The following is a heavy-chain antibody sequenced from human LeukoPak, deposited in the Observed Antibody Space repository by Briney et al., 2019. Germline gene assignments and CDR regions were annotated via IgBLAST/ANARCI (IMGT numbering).Heavy chain of an antibody. Sequence: PSETLSLTCTVSGGSISSYYWSWIRQPPGKGLEWIGYIYYSGSTNYNPSLKSRVTISVDTSKNQFSLKLSSVTAADTAVYYCARSDYDSSGYSPYYYHYYMDVWGKGTTVTVSS. CDR1: GGSISSYY. CDR2: IYYSGST. J-gene: IGHJ6*03. CDR3: ARSDYDSSGYSPYYYHYYMDV. V-gene: IGHV4-59*01. D-gene: IGHD3-22*01.